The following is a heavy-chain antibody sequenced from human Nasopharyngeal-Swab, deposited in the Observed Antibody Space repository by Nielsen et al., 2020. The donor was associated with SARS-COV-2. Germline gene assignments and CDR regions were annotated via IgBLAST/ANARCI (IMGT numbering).Heavy chain of an antibody. J-gene: IGHJ2*01. V-gene: IGHV3-7*01. CDR3: ARELSSVPAASWYFDL. D-gene: IGHD2-2*01. Sequence: ESLKISCAAFGFTSSDYWMAWVRQAPGKGLEWVADIKVDGSEQYYVDSVKGRFTVSRDNAKNSLYLQMNSLRAEDTAVYYCARELSSVPAASWYFDLWGRGTLITVSS. CDR2: IKVDGSEQ. CDR1: GFTSSDYW.